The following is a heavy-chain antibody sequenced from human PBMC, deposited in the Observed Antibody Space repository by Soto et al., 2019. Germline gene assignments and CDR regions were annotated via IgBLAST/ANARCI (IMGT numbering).Heavy chain of an antibody. D-gene: IGHD2-2*01. J-gene: IGHJ3*02. V-gene: IGHV3-30-3*01. CDR3: ARSSTSCYDAFDI. Sequence: AGGALRHSCAGSGFTLSSYAMHLGRPAPGKGLEWVALISYDGSNKYFADSVKGRFTISRDNAKNSLYLQMNSLRAEDTAVYYCARSSTSCYDAFDIWGQGTIVTVSS. CDR1: GFTLSSYA. CDR2: ISYDGSNK.